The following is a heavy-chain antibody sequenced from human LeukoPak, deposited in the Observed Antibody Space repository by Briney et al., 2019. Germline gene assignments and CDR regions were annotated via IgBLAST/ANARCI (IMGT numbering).Heavy chain of an antibody. CDR2: ISGSGGST. CDR1: GFTFSTYA. CDR3: ARGSSGWFDDNWFDP. J-gene: IGHJ5*02. Sequence: GGSLRLSCAASGFTFSTYAMSWVRQAPGKGLEWVSTISGSGGSTYYADSVRGRFTISRDNSKNTLYLQMNSLRAEDTAVYYCARGSSGWFDDNWFDPWGQGTLVTVSS. V-gene: IGHV3-23*01. D-gene: IGHD6-19*01.